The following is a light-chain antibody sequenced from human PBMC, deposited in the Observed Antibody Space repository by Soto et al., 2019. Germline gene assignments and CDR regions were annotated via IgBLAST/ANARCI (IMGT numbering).Light chain of an antibody. V-gene: IGLV2-14*01. CDR1: SSDIGGYNL. J-gene: IGLJ1*01. Sequence: QSVLTQPASVSGSPGQSITISCTGTSSDIGGYNLVSWYQQHPGKAPKLLIYDVRNRPSGVSNRFSGSKSGNTASLTISGLQAEDEADYYCNSYRTISTYVFGTGTKLTVL. CDR3: NSYRTISTYV. CDR2: DVR.